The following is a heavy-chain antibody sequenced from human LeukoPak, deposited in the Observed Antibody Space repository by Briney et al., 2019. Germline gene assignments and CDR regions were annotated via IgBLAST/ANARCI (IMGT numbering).Heavy chain of an antibody. CDR2: IYPGDSHT. V-gene: IGHV5-51*01. CDR3: AKTGPYYYDSSGPYYFHY. D-gene: IGHD3-22*01. Sequence: GESLKISCQVSGYDFAGYWIAWVRRMPGKGLEWMGRIYPGDSHTTYSPSLQGRVTISADKSLATAFLQWSSLRAEDTAVYYCAKTGPYYYDSSGPYYFHYWGQGTLVTVSS. J-gene: IGHJ4*02. CDR1: GYDFAGYW.